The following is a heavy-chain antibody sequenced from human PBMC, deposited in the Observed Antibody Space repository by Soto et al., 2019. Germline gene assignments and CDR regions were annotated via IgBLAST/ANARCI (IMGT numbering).Heavy chain of an antibody. CDR1: AFTFNSYG. J-gene: IGHJ5*02. CDR2: ISYDGSNK. V-gene: IGHV3-30*03. D-gene: IGHD3-22*01. CDR3: ARNGDSSDYRGWFDP. Sequence: GGSLRLSCAASAFTFNSYGMHWVRQAPGKGLEWVAVISYDGSNKYYADSVKGRFSISRDNSKNTLYLQMNSLRADDTAVYYCARNGDSSDYRGWFDPWGQGT.